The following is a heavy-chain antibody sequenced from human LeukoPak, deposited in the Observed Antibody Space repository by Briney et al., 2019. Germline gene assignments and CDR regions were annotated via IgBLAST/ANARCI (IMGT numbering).Heavy chain of an antibody. V-gene: IGHV3-74*01. CDR1: GFTISSHW. Sequence: GGSLRLSCAASGFTISSHWMHWVRQGPGKGLVWVSRINSDGSSINYGDSVKGRFTISRDNSKNTLYLQLNSLRAEDTAVYYCAKSPPYCGGDCYSTFDYWGQGTLATVSS. CDR3: AKSPPYCGGDCYSTFDY. D-gene: IGHD2-21*02. J-gene: IGHJ4*02. CDR2: INSDGSSI.